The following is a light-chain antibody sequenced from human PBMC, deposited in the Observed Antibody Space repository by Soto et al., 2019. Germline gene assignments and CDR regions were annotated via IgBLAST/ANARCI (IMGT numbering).Light chain of an antibody. CDR3: QQYDSWPLT. CDR2: DAS. J-gene: IGKJ4*01. Sequence: EIVMTQSPDTLSVSPGERATLSCRASQSVSSKLAWYQQKPGQAPRLLIYDASTSATGIPARFSGSGSGTEFTRTIGSLQSEDFEVYYCQQYDSWPLTFGGGAKVEIK. CDR1: QSVSSK. V-gene: IGKV3-15*01.